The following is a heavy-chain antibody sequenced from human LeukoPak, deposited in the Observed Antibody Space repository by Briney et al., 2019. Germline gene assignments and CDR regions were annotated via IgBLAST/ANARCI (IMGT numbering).Heavy chain of an antibody. J-gene: IGHJ4*02. V-gene: IGHV1-2*06. CDR2: INPNSGGT. CDR3: ARVLSRQVDTAMVPY. Sequence: ASVKVSCKASGYTFTGYYMHWVRQAPGQGLEWMGRINPNSGGTNYAQKFQGRVTMTRDMSISTAYMELSRLRSDDTAVYYCARVLSRQVDTAMVPYWGQGTLVTVSS. D-gene: IGHD5-18*01. CDR1: GYTFTGYY.